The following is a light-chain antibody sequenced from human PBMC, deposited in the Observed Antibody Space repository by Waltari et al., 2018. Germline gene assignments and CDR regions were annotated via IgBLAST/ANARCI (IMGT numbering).Light chain of an antibody. CDR2: DAS. CDR1: QSISRW. V-gene: IGKV1-5*01. Sequence: DIQMTQFPSTLSASVGDRVTITCRASQSISRWLAGYQQRPGKAPKGLIYDASTLGSGVPSRFSGSGSGTEFTLAISSLQPDDFATYYCQQYSGYSGPFGGGTKVEIK. J-gene: IGKJ4*01. CDR3: QQYSGYSGP.